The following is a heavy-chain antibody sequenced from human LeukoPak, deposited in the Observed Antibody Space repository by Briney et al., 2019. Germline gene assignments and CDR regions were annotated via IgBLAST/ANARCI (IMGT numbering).Heavy chain of an antibody. CDR3: AVGYCSGGSCYSRFNWFDP. Sequence: GGSLRLSCAASGFTFSSYWVHWVRQAPGKGLVWVSRINSDGSSTSYADSVKGRFTISRDNAKNTLYLQMNSLRAEDTAVYYCAVGYCSGGSCYSRFNWFDPWGQGTLVTVSS. D-gene: IGHD2-15*01. V-gene: IGHV3-74*01. CDR2: INSDGSST. J-gene: IGHJ5*02. CDR1: GFTFSSYW.